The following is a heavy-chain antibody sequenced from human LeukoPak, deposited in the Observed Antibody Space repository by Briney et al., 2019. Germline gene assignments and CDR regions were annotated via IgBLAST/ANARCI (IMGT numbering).Heavy chain of an antibody. CDR2: IIPIFGTA. CDR1: GGTFSSYA. J-gene: IGHJ5*02. CDR3: ARDLSTRYSSSWYISSPKKNPLEHNWFDP. V-gene: IGHV1-69*05. Sequence: SVKVSCKASGGTFSSYAISWVRQAPGQGLEWMGGIIPIFGTANYAQKFQGRVTITTDESTSTAYMELSSLRSDDTAVYYCARDLSTRYSSSWYISSPKKNPLEHNWFDPWGQGTLVTVSS. D-gene: IGHD6-13*01.